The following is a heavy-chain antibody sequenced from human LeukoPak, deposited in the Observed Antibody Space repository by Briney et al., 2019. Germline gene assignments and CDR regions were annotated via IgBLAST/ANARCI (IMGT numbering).Heavy chain of an antibody. Sequence: SETLSLTCTVSGGSISSGSYYWSWIRQPAGKGLEWIGRIYTSGSTNYNPSLKSRVTISVDTSKNQFSLKLSSVTAADTAVYYCARETDYGDYVLVDYWGQGTLVTVSS. D-gene: IGHD4-17*01. CDR1: GGSISSGSYY. V-gene: IGHV4-61*02. CDR2: IYTSGST. CDR3: ARETDYGDYVLVDY. J-gene: IGHJ4*02.